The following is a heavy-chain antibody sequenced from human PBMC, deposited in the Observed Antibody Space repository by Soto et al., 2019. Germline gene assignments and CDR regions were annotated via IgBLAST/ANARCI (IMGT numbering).Heavy chain of an antibody. CDR2: IYPAASDA. Sequence: GESLKISCKGSVYSFSNYWIAWLRQMRGRGLEYMGIIYPAASDARYSPSFQGQVTISVDNSISTAYLQWSSLKASDTAMYYCARLLCLSTSCYTGSRHFFDYWGQGALVTVSS. CDR3: ARLLCLSTSCYTGSRHFFDY. D-gene: IGHD2-2*02. J-gene: IGHJ4*02. V-gene: IGHV5-51*01. CDR1: VYSFSNYW.